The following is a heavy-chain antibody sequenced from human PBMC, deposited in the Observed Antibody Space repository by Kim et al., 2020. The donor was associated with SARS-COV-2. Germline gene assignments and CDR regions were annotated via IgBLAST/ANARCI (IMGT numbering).Heavy chain of an antibody. CDR2: IYYTGST. V-gene: IGHV4-39*01. D-gene: IGHD3-10*01. J-gene: IGHJ5*02. CDR1: RGSISSSSYY. Sequence: SETLSLTCTVSRGSISSSSYYWGWIRQPPGKGLEWIGSIYYTGSTYYNPSLKSRVSISVDTSKNQFSLRLSSVTAADTALYYCARLGYYYGSGVPNWFDPWGQGTLVTVSS. CDR3: ARLGYYYGSGVPNWFDP.